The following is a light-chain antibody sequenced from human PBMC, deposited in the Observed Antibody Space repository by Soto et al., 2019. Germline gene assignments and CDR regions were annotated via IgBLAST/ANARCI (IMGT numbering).Light chain of an antibody. CDR2: DAS. CDR3: QQSATSPLT. CDR1: QSVGNNY. V-gene: IGKV3-20*01. Sequence: EIVLTQSPGTLSLSPGERATLTCRASQSVGNNYLAWYQQKPGQGPRLLIYDASNRATGIPDRFSGSGSETDFTLTISRLEPEDFAVYYCQQSATSPLTFGGGTKVEIK. J-gene: IGKJ4*01.